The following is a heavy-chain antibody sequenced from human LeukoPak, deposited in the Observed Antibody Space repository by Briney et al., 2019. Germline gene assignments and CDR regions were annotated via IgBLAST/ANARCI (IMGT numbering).Heavy chain of an antibody. Sequence: SETLSLTCTVSGGSISSSSYYWGWIRQPPGKGLEWIGSIYYSGSTYYNPSLKSRVTISVDTSKNQFSLKLSSVTAADTAVYYCARVGYGWAARAFDYWGQGTLVTVPS. CDR3: ARVGYGWAARAFDY. CDR2: IYYSGST. J-gene: IGHJ4*02. D-gene: IGHD6-6*01. CDR1: GGSISSSSYY. V-gene: IGHV4-39*07.